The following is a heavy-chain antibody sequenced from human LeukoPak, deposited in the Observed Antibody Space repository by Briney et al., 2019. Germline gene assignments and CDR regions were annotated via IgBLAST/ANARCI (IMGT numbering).Heavy chain of an antibody. CDR2: ISDDGNNK. V-gene: IGHV3-30-3*01. Sequence: GGSLRLSCAASGFTFSGSVMHWVRQAPGKGLEWVTFISDDGNNKYYADSVKDRFTISRDNSKSTLYLQMNTLRAEDTAVYYCAGGDTNEYYRLYIWGQGTMVTVSS. CDR1: GFTFSGSV. D-gene: IGHD2-8*01. J-gene: IGHJ3*02. CDR3: AGGDTNEYYRLYI.